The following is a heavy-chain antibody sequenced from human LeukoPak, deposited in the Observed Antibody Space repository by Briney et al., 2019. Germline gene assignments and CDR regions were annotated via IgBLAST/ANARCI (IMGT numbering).Heavy chain of an antibody. CDR2: IKSKTDGGTT. Sequence: GGSLRLSCAASGFTFSNAWMSWVRQAPGKGLEWVGRIKSKTDGGTTDYAAPVKGRFTISRDNSKNTLYLQMNSLRAEDTAVYYCARELSVYYFDYWGQGTLVTVSS. J-gene: IGHJ4*02. V-gene: IGHV3-15*01. CDR3: ARELSVYYFDY. CDR1: GFTFSNAW. D-gene: IGHD5/OR15-5a*01.